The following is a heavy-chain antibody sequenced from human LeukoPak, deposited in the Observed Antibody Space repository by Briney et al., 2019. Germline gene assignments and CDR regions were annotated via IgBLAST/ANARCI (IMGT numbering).Heavy chain of an antibody. D-gene: IGHD6-13*01. CDR3: ARDPGDSSWYRGYWFDP. Sequence: ASVKVSCKASGYTFTGYYMHWVRQAPGQGLEWMGWINPNSGGTNYAQKFQGRVTMTRDTSISTAYMELSRLRSDDTAVYYCARDPGDSSWYRGYWFDPWGQGTLVTVSS. V-gene: IGHV1-2*02. J-gene: IGHJ5*02. CDR2: INPNSGGT. CDR1: GYTFTGYY.